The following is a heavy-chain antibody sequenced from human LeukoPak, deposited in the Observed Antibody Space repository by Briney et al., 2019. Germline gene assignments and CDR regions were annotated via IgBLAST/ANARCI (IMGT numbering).Heavy chain of an antibody. V-gene: IGHV4-59*01. D-gene: IGHD1-7*01. J-gene: IGHJ3*02. CDR1: GGSISSYY. CDR3: ETYNWNSGAFDI. CDR2: IYYSGST. Sequence: SETLSLTRTVSGGSISSYYWSWIRQPPGKGLEWIGYIYYSGSTNYNPSLKSRVTISVDTSKNQFSLKLSSVTAADTAVYYCETYNWNSGAFDIWGQGTMVTVSS.